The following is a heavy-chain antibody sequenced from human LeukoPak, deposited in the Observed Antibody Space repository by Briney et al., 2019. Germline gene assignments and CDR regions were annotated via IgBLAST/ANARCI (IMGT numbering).Heavy chain of an antibody. Sequence: GGTLRLSCAASGLTFDDYGMTWVRQVPGKGLEWIAELNWLGDTTRYGESVKGRFTISRDNAKHSLDLRINSLRVEDTAFYYCATNPPGRTYLQDWGQGTLVTVSS. CDR3: ATNPPGRTYLQD. CDR2: LNWLGDTT. V-gene: IGHV3-20*04. J-gene: IGHJ1*01. CDR1: GLTFDDYG. D-gene: IGHD1-1*01.